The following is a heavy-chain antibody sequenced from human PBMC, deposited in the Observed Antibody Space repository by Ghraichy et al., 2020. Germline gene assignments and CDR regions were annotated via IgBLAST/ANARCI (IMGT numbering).Heavy chain of an antibody. CDR2: IYSGGNT. D-gene: IGHD5-18*01. J-gene: IGHJ4*02. Sequence: LSLTCAASGFTVSSNYMSWVRQAPGKGLEWVSVIYSGGNTYYADSVKGRFTISRDNSKNTLYLQMNSLRAEDTAVYYCASARIQLWLRYWGQGTLVTVSS. CDR1: GFTVSSNY. CDR3: ASARIQLWLRY. V-gene: IGHV3-53*01.